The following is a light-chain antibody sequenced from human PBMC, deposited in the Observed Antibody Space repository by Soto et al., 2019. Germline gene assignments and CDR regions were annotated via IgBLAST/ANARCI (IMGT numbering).Light chain of an antibody. CDR2: DAS. Sequence: EIQMTQSPSSLSASVGDRVTITCRASQSISSWLAWYQQKPGKAPKLLIYDASSLESGVPSRFSGSGSGTEFTLTISSLQSEDFAVYYCQRYNNWPPVTFGQGTKVDIK. CDR3: QRYNNWPPVT. J-gene: IGKJ1*01. V-gene: IGKV1-5*01. CDR1: QSISSW.